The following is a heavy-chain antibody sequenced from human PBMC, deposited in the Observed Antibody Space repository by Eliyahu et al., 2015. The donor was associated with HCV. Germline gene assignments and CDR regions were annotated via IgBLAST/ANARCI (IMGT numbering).Heavy chain of an antibody. CDR2: IPFTGST. V-gene: IGHV4-59*01. Sequence: QVQLQESGPGLVKPSETLSLTCTVXGGSITTYYWSWIRQPPGKGLEWIGGIPFTGSTNHNPSLKSRVTISIDTSKNQFSLKLTSVTAADTAMYYCASGGGGIAVTGTGGWFDPWGQGTLVTVSS. J-gene: IGHJ5*02. CDR1: GGSITTYY. D-gene: IGHD6-19*01. CDR3: ASGGGGIAVTGTGGWFDP.